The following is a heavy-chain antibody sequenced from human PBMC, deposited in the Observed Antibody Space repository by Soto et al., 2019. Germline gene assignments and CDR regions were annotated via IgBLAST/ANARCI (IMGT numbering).Heavy chain of an antibody. CDR3: AREQDTAMVLNYYYYGMDV. D-gene: IGHD5-18*01. J-gene: IGHJ6*02. CDR2: TNNSGST. CDR1: GGSFSGYY. V-gene: IGHV4-34*01. Sequence: PSETLSLTCAVYGGSFSGYYWSWIRQPPGKGLEWIGETNNSGSTNYNPSLKSRVTISVDTSKNQFSLKLSSVTTADTAVYYCAREQDTAMVLNYYYYGMDVWGQGTTVTVSS.